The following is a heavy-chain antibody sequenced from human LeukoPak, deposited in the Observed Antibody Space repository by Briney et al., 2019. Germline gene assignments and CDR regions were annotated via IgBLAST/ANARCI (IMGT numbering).Heavy chain of an antibody. J-gene: IGHJ6*02. V-gene: IGHV4-59*08. CDR3: ARHGPLAPGVDV. D-gene: IGHD3-10*01. CDR1: GGSISSYY. CDR2: IYYSGST. Sequence: SETLSLTCTVSGGSISSYYWSWIRQPPGKGLEWIGYIYYSGSTNYNPSLKSRVTISVDTSKNQFSLKLSSVTAADTAVYYCARHGPLAPGVDVWGQGTTVTVSS.